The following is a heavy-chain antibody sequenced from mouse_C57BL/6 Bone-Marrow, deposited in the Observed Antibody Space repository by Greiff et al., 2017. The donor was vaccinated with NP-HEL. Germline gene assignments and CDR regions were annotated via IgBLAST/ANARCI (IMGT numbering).Heavy chain of an antibody. CDR3: VYDYDGGGYAMDY. J-gene: IGHJ4*01. V-gene: IGHV1-42*01. CDR1: GYSFTGYY. CDR2: INPSTGGT. Sequence: VQLQQSGPELVKPGASVKISCKASGYSFTGYYMNWVKQSPEKSLEWIGEINPSTGGTTYNQKFKAKATLTVDKSSSTAYMQLKSLTSEDSAVYYCVYDYDGGGYAMDYWGQGTSVTVSS. D-gene: IGHD2-4*01.